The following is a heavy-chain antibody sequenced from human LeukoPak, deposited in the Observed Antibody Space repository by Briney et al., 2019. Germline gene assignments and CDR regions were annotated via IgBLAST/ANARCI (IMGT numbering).Heavy chain of an antibody. CDR1: GGSISSYY. D-gene: IGHD3-22*01. CDR2: IYYSGST. V-gene: IGHV4-59*01. CDR3: ATSYYDSSIDY. Sequence: SETLSLTCTVSGGSISSYYWSWIRQPPGKGLEWIGYIYYSGSTNYNPSLKSRVTISVDTSKNQFSLKLSSVTAADTAVYYCATSYYDSSIDYWGQGTLVTVSS. J-gene: IGHJ4*02.